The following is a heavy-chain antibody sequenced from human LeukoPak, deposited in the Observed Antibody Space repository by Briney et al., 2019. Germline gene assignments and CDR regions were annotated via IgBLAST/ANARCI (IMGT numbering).Heavy chain of an antibody. J-gene: IGHJ4*02. CDR3: ARAPNIYSSTWYLAY. D-gene: IGHD6-13*01. Sequence: SETLSLTRSVSGASISTYHWNWVRQTAGKGLEWIGRITTSGNTNYNPSLKGRVTVSLDTSQNQFSLIVTSVTAADTAVYYCARAPNIYSSTWYLAYWGQGTLVTVSS. V-gene: IGHV4-4*07. CDR2: ITTSGNT. CDR1: GASISTYH.